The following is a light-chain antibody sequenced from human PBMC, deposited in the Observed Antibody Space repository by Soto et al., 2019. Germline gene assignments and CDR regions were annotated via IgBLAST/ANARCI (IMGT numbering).Light chain of an antibody. V-gene: IGKV3-15*01. Sequence: EIVMTQSPAPPSVSPGERATPSCRASQSVSSNLAWYQQKPGQAPRLLIYGASTRATGIPARFSGSGSGTEFTLTISSLQSEDFAVYYCQQYNNWPRTFGQGTKVDIK. CDR2: GAS. J-gene: IGKJ1*01. CDR3: QQYNNWPRT. CDR1: QSVSSN.